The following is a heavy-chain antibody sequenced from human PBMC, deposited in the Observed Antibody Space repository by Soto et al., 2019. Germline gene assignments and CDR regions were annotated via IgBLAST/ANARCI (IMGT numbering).Heavy chain of an antibody. CDR1: GYTFTSYA. J-gene: IGHJ6*03. Sequence: ASVKVSCKASGYTFTSYAMHWVRQAPGQRLEGMGCIHAGNVNTTYSQKIQGRLTITRDTSASTTYMELSSLRSEVTSVYFCARDPAGRYYYDMDVWGKGTTVTVSS. V-gene: IGHV1-3*01. CDR2: IHAGNVNT. CDR3: ARDPAGRYYYDMDV.